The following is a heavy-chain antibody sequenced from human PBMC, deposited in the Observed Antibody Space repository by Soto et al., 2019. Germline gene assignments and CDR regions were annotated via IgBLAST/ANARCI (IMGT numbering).Heavy chain of an antibody. J-gene: IGHJ6*02. CDR3: ARVSGDSGGYYYYGMDV. V-gene: IGHV4-59*01. CDR2: IHFSGST. D-gene: IGHD4-17*01. CDR1: GGTISSYY. Sequence: SETLSLTCTVSGGTISSYYWSWIRQSPGKGLEWIGYIHFSGSTKSNPSLKSRVTISVDTSRNQVSLKLSSVTAADTAVYYCARVSGDSGGYYYYGMDVWGQGTTVTVSS.